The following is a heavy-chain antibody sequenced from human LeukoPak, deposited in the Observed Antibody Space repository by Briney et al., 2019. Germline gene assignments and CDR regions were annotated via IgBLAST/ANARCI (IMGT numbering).Heavy chain of an antibody. V-gene: IGHV4-4*07. CDR2: IYTSGST. Sequence: PSETLSLTCTVSGASISSYYWSWIRQPAGKGLEWIGRIYTSGSTNYNPSLKSRVTMSVDTSKNQFSLKLSSVTAADTAVYYCARDLLIRGWLFDAFDIWGQGTMVTVSS. CDR1: GASISSYY. CDR3: ARDLLIRGWLFDAFDI. D-gene: IGHD3-9*01. J-gene: IGHJ3*02.